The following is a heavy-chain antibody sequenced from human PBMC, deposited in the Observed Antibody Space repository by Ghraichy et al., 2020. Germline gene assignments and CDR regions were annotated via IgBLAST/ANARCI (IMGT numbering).Heavy chain of an antibody. V-gene: IGHV4-34*01. CDR1: GGSFSGYY. CDR3: ARRGDYYDSSGYYPLWYYYGMDV. D-gene: IGHD3-22*01. J-gene: IGHJ6*02. Sequence: QTLSLTCAVYGGSFSGYYWSWIRQPPGKGLEWIGEINHSGSTNYNPSLKSRVTISVDTSKNQFSLKLSSVTAADTAVYYCARRGDYYDSSGYYPLWYYYGMDVWGQGTTVTVSS. CDR2: INHSGST.